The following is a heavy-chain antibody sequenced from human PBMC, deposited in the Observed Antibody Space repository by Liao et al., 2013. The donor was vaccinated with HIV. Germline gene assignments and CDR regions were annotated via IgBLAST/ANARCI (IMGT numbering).Heavy chain of an antibody. Sequence: QVQLQESGPGLVKPSQTLSLTCTVSGGSISSGSYYWSWIRQPAGKGLEWIGRIYTSGSTHYNPSLKSRVSISLDTSKNQFSLNLNSVTAADTAVYYCATGDCGGDCLLDAFDIWGQGDNGHCLF. CDR1: GGSISSGSYY. D-gene: IGHD2-21*01. J-gene: IGHJ3*02. CDR2: IYTSGST. V-gene: IGHV4-61*02. CDR3: ATGDCGGDCLLDAFDI.